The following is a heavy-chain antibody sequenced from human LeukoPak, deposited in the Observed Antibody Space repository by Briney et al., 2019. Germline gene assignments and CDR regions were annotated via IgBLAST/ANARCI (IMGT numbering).Heavy chain of an antibody. D-gene: IGHD3-3*01. CDR1: GGSISSGGYY. J-gene: IGHJ4*02. CDR3: ARGSTIFGVVIVDY. CDR2: IYYSGST. Sequence: SETLSLTCTVSGGSISSGGYYWSWIRQHPGKGLEWIGYIYYSGSTYYNPSLKSRVTISVDTSKNQFSLKLSSVTAADTAVYYCARGSTIFGVVIVDYWGQGTLVTVSS. V-gene: IGHV4-31*03.